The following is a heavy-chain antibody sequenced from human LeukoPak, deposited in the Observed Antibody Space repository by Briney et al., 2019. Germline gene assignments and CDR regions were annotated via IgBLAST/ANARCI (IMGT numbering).Heavy chain of an antibody. CDR2: ISGSGGST. CDR3: AKYGSGWTLYFYYYMDV. D-gene: IGHD6-19*01. CDR1: GFTFNSYS. V-gene: IGHV3-23*01. J-gene: IGHJ6*03. Sequence: GGSLRLSCAGSGFTFNSYSMGWVRQAAGKGLEWVSGISGSGGSTYYTDSVKGRFTISRDNSKNTLYLQMNSLRPEDTALYYCAKYGSGWTLYFYYYMDVWGEGTTVTVSS.